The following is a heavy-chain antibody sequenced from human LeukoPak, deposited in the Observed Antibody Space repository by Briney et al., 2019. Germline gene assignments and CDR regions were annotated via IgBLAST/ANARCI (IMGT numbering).Heavy chain of an antibody. D-gene: IGHD3-3*01. Sequence: SETLSLTCAVSGGSISSGGYSWSWIRQPPGKGLEWIGYIYHSGSTYYNPSLKSRVTISVDRSKNQFSLKLSSVTAADTAVYYCARSRDFWSGSLFDYWGQGTLVTVSS. CDR3: ARSRDFWSGSLFDY. CDR2: IYHSGST. V-gene: IGHV4-30-2*02. CDR1: GGSISSGGYS. J-gene: IGHJ4*02.